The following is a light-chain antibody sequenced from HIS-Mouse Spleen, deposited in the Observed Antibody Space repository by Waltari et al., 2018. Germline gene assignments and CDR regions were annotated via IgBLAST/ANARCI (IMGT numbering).Light chain of an antibody. CDR1: SSDVGGYNY. V-gene: IGLV2-14*01. Sequence: QSALTQPASVSGSPGQSITISCTGTSSDVGGYNYVSWYQQHPGKAPKLVIYEVSTRPSGVSNRFSGSKSGNTASLTISGLQAEDEADYYCSSYTSSSTNVVFGGGTKLTVL. J-gene: IGLJ2*01. CDR2: EVS. CDR3: SSYTSSSTNVV.